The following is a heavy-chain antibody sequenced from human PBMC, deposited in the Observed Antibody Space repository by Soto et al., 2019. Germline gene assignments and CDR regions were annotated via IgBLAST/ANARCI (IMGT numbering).Heavy chain of an antibody. J-gene: IGHJ5*02. CDR3: ARGGHSIFGVVITPAHRGNWFDP. CDR1: GGSFSGYY. D-gene: IGHD3-3*01. V-gene: IGHV4-34*01. CDR2: INHSGST. Sequence: QVQLQQWGAGLLKPSETLSLTCAVYGGSFSGYYWSWIRQPPGKGLEWIGEINHSGSTNYNPSLKSRVTISVETSKNQFSLKLSSVTAADTAVYYCARGGHSIFGVVITPAHRGNWFDPWGQGTLVTVSS.